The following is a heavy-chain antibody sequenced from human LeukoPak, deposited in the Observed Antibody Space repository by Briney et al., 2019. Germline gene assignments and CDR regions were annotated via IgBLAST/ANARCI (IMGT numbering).Heavy chain of an antibody. J-gene: IGHJ4*02. V-gene: IGHV4-39*01. CDR3: ARLLYTSSWPLDC. CDR1: GGSVSSGSYY. D-gene: IGHD6-13*01. Sequence: SETLSLTCTVSGGSVSSGSYYWSWIRQPPGKGLEWIGSVFYSGNTYYTPSLKSRVSISIDTSNSQFSLKLDTVTAADTAVYYCARLLYTSSWPLDCWGQGTLVTVSS. CDR2: VFYSGNT.